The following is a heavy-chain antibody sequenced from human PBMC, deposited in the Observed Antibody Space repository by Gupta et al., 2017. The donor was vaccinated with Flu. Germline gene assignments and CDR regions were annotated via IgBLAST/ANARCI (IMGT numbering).Heavy chain of an antibody. CDR3: AGGGNYGSFDI. V-gene: IGHV4-59*01. D-gene: IGHD1-26*01. CDR2: IYYDGST. J-gene: IGHJ3*02. Sequence: SWIRQPPGKGPEWIGYIYYDGSTNYNPSLNSRVTISVDTSKKQFSLKLSSVTAADTAVYFCAGGGNYGSFDIWGQGTMVTVSS.